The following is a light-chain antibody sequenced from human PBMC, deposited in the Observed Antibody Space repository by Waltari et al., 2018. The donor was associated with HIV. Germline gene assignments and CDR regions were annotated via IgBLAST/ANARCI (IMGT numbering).Light chain of an antibody. CDR2: DDK. Sequence: SYVLTQPPSVSVAAGKTATITCGGPNIGRKTVNWYQQRPGQAPVLVIHDDKDRPTGIPERFSGSNSGNTATLTINRVEVGDEADYYCQVWNDGADREFGGGTKLAVL. V-gene: IGLV3-21*04. J-gene: IGLJ3*02. CDR1: NIGRKT. CDR3: QVWNDGADRE.